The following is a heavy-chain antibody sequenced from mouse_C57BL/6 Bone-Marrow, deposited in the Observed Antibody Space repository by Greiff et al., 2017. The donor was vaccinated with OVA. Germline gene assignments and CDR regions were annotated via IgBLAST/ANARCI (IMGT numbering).Heavy chain of an antibody. Sequence: EVKLMESGGGLVKPGGSLKLSCAASGFTFSDYGMHWVRQAPAKGLEWVAYISSGSSTIYYADTVKGRFTISRDNAKNTLFLQRTSLRSEDTAMYYCARPYDYELYFDYWGQGTTLTVSS. CDR2: ISSGSSTI. CDR1: GFTFSDYG. J-gene: IGHJ2*01. V-gene: IGHV5-17*01. CDR3: ARPYDYELYFDY. D-gene: IGHD2-4*01.